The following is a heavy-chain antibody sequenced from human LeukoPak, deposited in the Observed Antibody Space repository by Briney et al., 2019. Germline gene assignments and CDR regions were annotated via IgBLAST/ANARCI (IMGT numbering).Heavy chain of an antibody. CDR3: ATGSGGPFGY. D-gene: IGHD2-15*01. CDR1: GFTFSSYA. Sequence: PGGSLRLSCAASGFTFSSYAMSWVRQAPGKGLEWVSAISGSGGSTYYADSVKGRFTISRDNSKNALYLQMNSLRAEDTAVYYCATGSGGPFGYWGQGTLVTVSS. J-gene: IGHJ4*02. V-gene: IGHV3-23*01. CDR2: ISGSGGST.